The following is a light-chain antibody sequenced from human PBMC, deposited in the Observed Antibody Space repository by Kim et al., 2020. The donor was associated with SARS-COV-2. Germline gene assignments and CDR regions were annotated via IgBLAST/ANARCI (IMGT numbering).Light chain of an antibody. CDR3: AAWDDSLSGVV. CDR1: ISHIGSIY. CDR2: RND. Sequence: GQRITISCYESISHIGSIYVSWHQQRTGTAPKLLIYRNDQRPSGVPDRFSGSKSGTAATPAISGLRSEDEADYYCAAWDDSLSGVVFGGGTQLTVL. J-gene: IGLJ2*01. V-gene: IGLV1-47*01.